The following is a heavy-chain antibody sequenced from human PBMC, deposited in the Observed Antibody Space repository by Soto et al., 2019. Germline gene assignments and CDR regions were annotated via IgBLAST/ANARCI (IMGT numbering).Heavy chain of an antibody. CDR3: ARDGSSGYQDAFDI. CDR2: MNPNSGNT. Sequence: ASVKVSCKASGYTFTSYDINWVRQATGQGFEWMGWMNPNSGNTGYAQKFQGRVTMTRDTSITTAYMELSSLRSEDTAVYYCARDGSSGYQDAFDIWGQGTMVTVSS. D-gene: IGHD3-22*01. CDR1: GYTFTSYD. J-gene: IGHJ3*02. V-gene: IGHV1-8*01.